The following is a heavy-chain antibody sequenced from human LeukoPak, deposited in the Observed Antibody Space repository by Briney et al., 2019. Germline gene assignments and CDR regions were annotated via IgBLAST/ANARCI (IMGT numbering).Heavy chain of an antibody. D-gene: IGHD3-22*01. V-gene: IGHV3-9*01. CDR2: ISWNSGSI. CDR1: GFTFDDYA. CDR3: AKDSDSSGYDAFDM. Sequence: GGSLRLSCAASGFTFDDYAMHWVRQAPGKGLEWVSGISWNSGSIGYVDSVKGRFTISRDNAKSSLYLQMNSLRAEDTALYYCAKDSDSSGYDAFDMWGQGTMVTVSS. J-gene: IGHJ3*02.